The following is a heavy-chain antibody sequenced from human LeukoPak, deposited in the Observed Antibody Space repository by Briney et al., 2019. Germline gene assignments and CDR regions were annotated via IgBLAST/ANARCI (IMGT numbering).Heavy chain of an antibody. J-gene: IGHJ6*02. D-gene: IGHD1-26*01. V-gene: IGHV3-30*02. CDR3: ARGPEWELLDYYYGMDV. CDR1: GFTFSSYG. Sequence: GGSLRLSCAASGFTFSSYGMHWVRQAPGKGLEWVAFIRYDGSNKYYADPVKGRFTISRDDSKNTLYLQMNSLRAEDTGVYYCARGPEWELLDYYYGMDVWGQGTTVTVSS. CDR2: IRYDGSNK.